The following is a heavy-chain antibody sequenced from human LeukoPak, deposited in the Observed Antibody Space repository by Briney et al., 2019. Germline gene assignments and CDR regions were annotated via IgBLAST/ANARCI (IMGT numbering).Heavy chain of an antibody. CDR1: GGSISSSSYY. CDR3: ARGDYYGSPKVVAA. D-gene: IGHD3-10*01. J-gene: IGHJ5*02. CDR2: IYYSGST. Sequence: SETLSLTCTVSGGSISSSSYYWGWIRQPPGKGLEWIGSIYYSGSTYYNPSLKSRVTISVDTSKNQFSLKLSSVTAADTAVFYCARGDYYGSPKVVAAWGQGTLVTVSP. V-gene: IGHV4-39*07.